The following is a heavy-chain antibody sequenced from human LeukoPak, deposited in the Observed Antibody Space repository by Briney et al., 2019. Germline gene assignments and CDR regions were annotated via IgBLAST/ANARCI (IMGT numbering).Heavy chain of an antibody. J-gene: IGHJ4*02. D-gene: IGHD3-22*01. CDR3: ARAYDSSGYYFDY. CDR2: IYYSGST. Sequence: SETLSLTCTVSGGSINNNNYYWSWIRQPPGKGLEWIGYIYYSGSTYYNPSLKSRVTISVDTSKNQFSLKLSSVTAADTAVYYCARAYDSSGYYFDYWGQGTLVTVSS. V-gene: IGHV4-30-4*01. CDR1: GGSINNNNYY.